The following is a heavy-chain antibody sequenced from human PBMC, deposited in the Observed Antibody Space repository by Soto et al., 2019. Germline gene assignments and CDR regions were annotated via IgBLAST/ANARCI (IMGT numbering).Heavy chain of an antibody. J-gene: IGHJ4*02. CDR1: GYNFTGYY. D-gene: IGHD2-2*01. Sequence: ASVKVSCNASGYNFTGYYMHWVRQAPGPELERMGCINLTSGGTNYAKKFQRRVTMISDTSISTAYMELSRLSADATDVYYCAILGIVVLDYWCQGTLVTVS. CDR2: INLTSGGT. V-gene: IGHV1-2*02. CDR3: AILGIVVLDY.